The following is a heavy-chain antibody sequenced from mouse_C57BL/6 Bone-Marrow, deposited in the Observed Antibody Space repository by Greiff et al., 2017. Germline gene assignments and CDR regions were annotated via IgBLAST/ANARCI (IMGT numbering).Heavy chain of an antibody. Sequence: VQLQQSGPELVKPGASVKISCKASGYAFSSSWMNWVKQRPGKGLEWIGRIYPGDGDTNYNGKFKGKATLTADKSSSTAYMQLSGLTSEDSAVYFCARRKDGYPWFAYWGQGTLVTVSA. J-gene: IGHJ3*01. CDR2: IYPGDGDT. CDR1: GYAFSSSW. V-gene: IGHV1-82*01. CDR3: ARRKDGYPWFAY. D-gene: IGHD2-3*01.